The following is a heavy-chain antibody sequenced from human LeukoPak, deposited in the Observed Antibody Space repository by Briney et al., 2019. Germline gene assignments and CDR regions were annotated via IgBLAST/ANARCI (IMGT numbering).Heavy chain of an antibody. CDR1: GFTFDDYA. CDR3: AKESSSGYYFDY. J-gene: IGHJ4*02. V-gene: IGHV3-9*03. CDR2: ISWNSGSI. D-gene: IGHD6-19*01. Sequence: LRLSCAASGFTFDDYAMHWVRQAPGKGLEWVSGISWNSGSIGYADSVKGRFTISRDDAKNSLYLQMNSLRAEDMALYYCAKESSSGYYFDYWGQGTLVTVSS.